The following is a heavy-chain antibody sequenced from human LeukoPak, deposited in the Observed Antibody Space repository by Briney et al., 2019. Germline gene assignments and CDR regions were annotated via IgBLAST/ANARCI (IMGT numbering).Heavy chain of an antibody. CDR1: GYTFTAYY. J-gene: IGHJ4*02. V-gene: IGHV1-46*01. CDR2: IRPGDTRT. Sequence: ASVKVSCKASGYTFTAYYIQWVRQAPGRGLEWMGTIRPGDTRTTYAQKFQGRVTMTWDMSTTTGYMEPSSLRSEDTAVYYCVREKSGGTYDYWGQGTLVTVSS. CDR3: VREKSGGTYDY. D-gene: IGHD3-16*01.